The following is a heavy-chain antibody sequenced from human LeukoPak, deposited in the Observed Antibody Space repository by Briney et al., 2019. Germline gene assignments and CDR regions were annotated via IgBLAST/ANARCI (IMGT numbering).Heavy chain of an antibody. D-gene: IGHD3-22*01. Sequence: GGPLRLSCAASGLTFSAYAISWVRQAPGKGLEWVSAISGSGGITYYADSVKGRFTISRGNSKNTLYLQMNSLRAEDTAVCYCAKHDPRRVVITNWFDPWGQGTLVTVSS. V-gene: IGHV3-23*01. CDR2: ISGSGGIT. CDR1: GLTFSAYA. CDR3: AKHDPRRVVITNWFDP. J-gene: IGHJ5*02.